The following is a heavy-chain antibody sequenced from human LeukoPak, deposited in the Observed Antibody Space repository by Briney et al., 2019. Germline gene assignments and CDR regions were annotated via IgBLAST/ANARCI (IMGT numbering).Heavy chain of an antibody. Sequence: PGGSLRLSCAASGFTFSSYSMNWVRQAPGKGLEWVAVIWYDGSNKYYADSVKGRFTISRDNSKNTLYLQMNSLRAEDTAVYYCAKLTVGADDAFDIWGQGTMVTVSS. D-gene: IGHD1-26*01. J-gene: IGHJ3*02. CDR3: AKLTVGADDAFDI. V-gene: IGHV3-33*06. CDR1: GFTFSSYS. CDR2: IWYDGSNK.